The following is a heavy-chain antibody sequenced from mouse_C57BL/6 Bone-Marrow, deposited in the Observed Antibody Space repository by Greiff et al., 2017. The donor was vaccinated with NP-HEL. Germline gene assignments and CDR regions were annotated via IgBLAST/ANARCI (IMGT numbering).Heavy chain of an antibody. CDR3: ARGRVRRGNYFDY. CDR1: GYTFTSYW. CDR2: IHPNSGST. V-gene: IGHV1-64*01. Sequence: VQLQQPGAELVKPGASVKLSCKASGYTFTSYWMQWVKQRTGQGLEWIGMIHPNSGSTNYNEKFKSKATLTVDKSSSTAYMQLSSLTSEDSACYYCARGRVRRGNYFDYWCQGTTLTVSS. D-gene: IGHD2-14*01. J-gene: IGHJ2*01.